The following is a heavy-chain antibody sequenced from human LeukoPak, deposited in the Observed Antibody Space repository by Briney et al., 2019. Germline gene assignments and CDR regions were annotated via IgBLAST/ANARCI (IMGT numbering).Heavy chain of an antibody. V-gene: IGHV3-23*01. D-gene: IGHD3-22*01. CDR1: GFTFSSYA. CDR3: ANFVIRGVVVIH. Sequence: GSLRLSCAASGFTFSSYAMSWVRQAPGKGLELVSAISGSGGRTYYADSVKGRFTISRDNSKNTLYLQMNSLRAEDTAVYYCANFVIRGVVVIHWGQGTLVTVSS. CDR2: ISGSGGRT. J-gene: IGHJ4*02.